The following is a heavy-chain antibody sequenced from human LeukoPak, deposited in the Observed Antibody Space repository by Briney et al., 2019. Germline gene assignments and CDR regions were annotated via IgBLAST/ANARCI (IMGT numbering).Heavy chain of an antibody. CDR2: ISGSGGST. Sequence: GGSLRLSCVASGFPFSSYWMTWVRQAPGKGLEWVSSISGSGGSTYYADSVKGRFTISRDNSNNTLYLQMNSLRAEDTAVYYCAKDRSSGSYPRGNEYWGRGTLVTVSS. V-gene: IGHV3-23*01. J-gene: IGHJ4*02. CDR3: AKDRSSGSYPRGNEY. D-gene: IGHD1-26*01. CDR1: GFPFSSYW.